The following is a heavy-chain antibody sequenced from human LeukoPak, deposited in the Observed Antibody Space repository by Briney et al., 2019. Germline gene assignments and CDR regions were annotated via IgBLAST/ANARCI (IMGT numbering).Heavy chain of an antibody. CDR2: MNPNSGNT. Sequence: ASVKVSCKASGYTFTSYDINWVRQATGQGLEWMGWMNPNSGNTGYAQKSQGRVTMTRNTSISTAYMELSSLRSEDTAVYYCARVSRGYFDWLLYNYYYYYMDVWGKGTTVTISS. CDR3: ARVSRGYFDWLLYNYYYYYMDV. V-gene: IGHV1-8*01. J-gene: IGHJ6*03. D-gene: IGHD3-9*01. CDR1: GYTFTSYD.